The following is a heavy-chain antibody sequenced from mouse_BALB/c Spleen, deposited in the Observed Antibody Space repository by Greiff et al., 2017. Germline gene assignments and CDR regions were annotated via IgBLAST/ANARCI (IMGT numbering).Heavy chain of an antibody. V-gene: IGHV5-4*02. CDR1: GFTFSDYY. Sequence: EVMLVESGGGLVKPGGSLKLSCAASGFTFSDYYMYWVCQTPEKRLEWVATISDGGSYTYYPDSVKGRFTISRDNAKNNLYLQMSSLKSEDTAMYYCARYGSSSAMDYWGQGTSVTVSS. CDR3: ARYGSSSAMDY. J-gene: IGHJ4*01. CDR2: ISDGGSYT. D-gene: IGHD1-1*01.